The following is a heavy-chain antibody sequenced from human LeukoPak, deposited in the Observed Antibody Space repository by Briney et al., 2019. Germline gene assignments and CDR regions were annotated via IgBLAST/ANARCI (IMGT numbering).Heavy chain of an antibody. D-gene: IGHD1-26*01. CDR1: GFSLSDYG. Sequence: GGSLRLSCSASGFSLSDYGMSWVRQAPXXXXXXXSYITMNSVRFYADSVKGRFTISRDNDKNSVYLQMNSLRDEDTAVYFCTRGRYRLLGPNDSWGQGSLVTVSS. V-gene: IGHV3-48*02. J-gene: IGHJ4*02. CDR2: ITMNSVR. CDR3: TRGRYRLLGPNDS.